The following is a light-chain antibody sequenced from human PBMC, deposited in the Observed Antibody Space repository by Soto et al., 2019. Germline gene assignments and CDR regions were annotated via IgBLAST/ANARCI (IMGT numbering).Light chain of an antibody. CDR2: EVN. V-gene: IGLV2-23*02. J-gene: IGLJ1*01. CDR3: CSYAGTVAYV. CDR1: SSDIGNYHL. Sequence: QSALTQPASVSGSPGQSITISCAGTSSDIGNYHLVSWYQQHPGKAPKLIICEVNKRPSGISDRFSGSKSGNTASLTISGLQAEDEADYYCCSYAGTVAYVFGSGTKVT.